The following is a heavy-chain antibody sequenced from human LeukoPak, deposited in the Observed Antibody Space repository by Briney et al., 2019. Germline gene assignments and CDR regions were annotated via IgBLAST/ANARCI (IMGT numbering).Heavy chain of an antibody. J-gene: IGHJ4*02. D-gene: IGHD3-22*01. Sequence: SETLSLTCTVFGGSISSGGYYWSWIRQHPGKGLEWIGYIYYSGSTYYNPSLKSRVTISVDTSKNQFSLKLSSVTAADTAVYYCARYDSSGYYADYWGQGTLVTVSS. CDR3: ARYDSSGYYADY. CDR1: GGSISSGGYY. V-gene: IGHV4-31*03. CDR2: IYYSGST.